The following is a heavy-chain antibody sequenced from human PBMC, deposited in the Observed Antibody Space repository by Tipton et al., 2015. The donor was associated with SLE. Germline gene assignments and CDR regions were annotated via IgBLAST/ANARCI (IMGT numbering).Heavy chain of an antibody. CDR1: GGSIGSGGYY. D-gene: IGHD3-22*01. CDR3: ARPCDRSRSKCCCDL. Sequence: TLSLTCTVSGGSIGSGGYYWTWIRQHPGKGLEWIGYIYNTGCTSYNPSLKSRVTMSVDTSKNQFSLRLSSVTAADTAVYYCARPCDRSRSKCCCDLWCRGPLVTFXS. J-gene: IGHJ2*01. CDR2: IYNTGCT. V-gene: IGHV4-31*03.